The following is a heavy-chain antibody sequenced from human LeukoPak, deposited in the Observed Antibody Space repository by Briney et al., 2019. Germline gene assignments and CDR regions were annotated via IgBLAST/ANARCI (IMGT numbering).Heavy chain of an antibody. CDR2: LYSGGKT. V-gene: IGHV3-66*01. Sequence: GGSLRLSCAASGLSVRSNHMNWVRQAPGKGLEWVSILYSGGKTYYADSVKGRFTISRDNSKNTLYLQMNSLRAEDTAVYYCARTISYYFHYWGQGTLVTVSS. CDR1: GLSVRSNH. CDR3: ARTISYYFHY. D-gene: IGHD3-10*01. J-gene: IGHJ4*02.